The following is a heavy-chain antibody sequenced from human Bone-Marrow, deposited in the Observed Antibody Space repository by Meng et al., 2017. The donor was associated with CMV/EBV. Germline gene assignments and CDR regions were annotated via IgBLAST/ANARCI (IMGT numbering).Heavy chain of an antibody. V-gene: IGHV3-9*01. CDR1: GFTFDDYA. CDR2: ISWNSGSI. CDR3: AREGEGTDY. D-gene: IGHD3-16*01. J-gene: IGHJ4*02. Sequence: GGSLRLSCAASGFTFDDYAMHWVRQAPGKGLEWVSGISWNSGSIGYADSVKGRFTISRDNAKNSLYLQMNSLRAEDTALYHCAREGEGTDYWGQGTLVTVSS.